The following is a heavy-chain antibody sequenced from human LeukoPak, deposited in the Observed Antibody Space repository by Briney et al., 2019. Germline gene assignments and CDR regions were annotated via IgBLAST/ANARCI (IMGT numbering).Heavy chain of an antibody. J-gene: IGHJ4*02. D-gene: IGHD2-8*01. V-gene: IGHV3-21*01. CDR3: ARSIMVYAKNTYYFDY. Sequence: SGGSLRLSCAASGFTFSSYSMNWVRQAPGKGLEWVSSISSSSSYIYYADSVKGRFTISRDNAKNSLYLQMNSLRAEDTAVYYCARSIMVYAKNTYYFDYWGQGTLVTVSS. CDR1: GFTFSSYS. CDR2: ISSSSSYI.